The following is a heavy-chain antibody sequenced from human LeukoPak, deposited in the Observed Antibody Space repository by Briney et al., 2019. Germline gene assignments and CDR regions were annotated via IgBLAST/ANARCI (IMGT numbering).Heavy chain of an antibody. V-gene: IGHV4-34*01. Sequence: PSETLSLTCAVYGGSFSGYYWSWIRQPPGKGLEWIGEINHSGSTNYNPSLKGRVTISVDTSKNQFSLKLSSVTAADTAMYYCARGTLYSGWSYYFDYWGQGSQVTVSS. D-gene: IGHD6-19*01. CDR3: ARGTLYSGWSYYFDY. CDR1: GGSFSGYY. J-gene: IGHJ4*02. CDR2: INHSGST.